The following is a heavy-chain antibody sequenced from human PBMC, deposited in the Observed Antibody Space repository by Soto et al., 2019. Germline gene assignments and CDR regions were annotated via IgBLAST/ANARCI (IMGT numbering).Heavy chain of an antibody. CDR3: ARDEVVPAASNYYYYYGMDV. V-gene: IGHV1-3*01. J-gene: IGHJ6*02. Sequence: ASVKVSCKASGYTFTSYAMHWVRQAPGQRLEWMGWINAGNGNTKYSQKFQGRVTITRDTSASTAYMELSSLRSEDTAVYYCARDEVVPAASNYYYYYGMDVWGQGTTVTSP. CDR2: INAGNGNT. CDR1: GYTFTSYA. D-gene: IGHD2-2*01.